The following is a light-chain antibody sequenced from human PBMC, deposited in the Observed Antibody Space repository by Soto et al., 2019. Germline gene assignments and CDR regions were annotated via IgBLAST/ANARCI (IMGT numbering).Light chain of an antibody. CDR3: QQYGSLSWT. CDR1: QRVSGN. Sequence: RGLKRSPAARSVSPGERATLFCRASQRVSGNLAWYQQKPGQAPRLLIYDASRRATGIPDRFSGSGSGTDFTLTISRLEPEDFAVYHCQQYGSLSWTFGQGTKVE. V-gene: IGKV3-20*01. CDR2: DAS. J-gene: IGKJ1*01.